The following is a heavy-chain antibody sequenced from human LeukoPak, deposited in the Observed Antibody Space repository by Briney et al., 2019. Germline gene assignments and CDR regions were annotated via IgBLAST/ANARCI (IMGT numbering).Heavy chain of an antibody. J-gene: IGHJ4*02. CDR1: GYTFTSYD. V-gene: IGHV1-8*01. Sequence: ASVKVSCKASGYTFTSYDINWVRQATGQGLEWMGWMNPNSGNTGYAQKFQGRVTMTRNTSISTAYMELSSLRSEDTAVYYCASASGSYVYYFDYWGQGTLVTVSS. D-gene: IGHD1-26*01. CDR3: ASASGSYVYYFDY. CDR2: MNPNSGNT.